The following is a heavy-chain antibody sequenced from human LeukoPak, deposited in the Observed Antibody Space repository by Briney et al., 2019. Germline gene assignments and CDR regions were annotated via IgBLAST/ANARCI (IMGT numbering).Heavy chain of an antibody. Sequence: GGSLRLSCATSGFTFSSYAMSWVRPAPGKRLEWVSVIYSGGSTYYADSVKGRFTISRDNSKNTLYLQMNSLRAEDTAVYYCARDPGLMDVRGAFDIWGQGTMVTVSS. CDR3: ARDPGLMDVRGAFDI. CDR1: GFTFSSYA. V-gene: IGHV3-53*01. J-gene: IGHJ3*02. CDR2: IYSGGST. D-gene: IGHD2-8*01.